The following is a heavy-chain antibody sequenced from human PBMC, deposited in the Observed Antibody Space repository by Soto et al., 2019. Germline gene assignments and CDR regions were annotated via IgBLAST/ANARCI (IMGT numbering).Heavy chain of an antibody. J-gene: IGHJ6*02. V-gene: IGHV3-23*01. CDR3: LRVVTAKVYYYGMDV. CDR1: GFTFSSYA. CDR2: ISGSGGST. D-gene: IGHD2-21*02. Sequence: GGSLRLSCAASGFTFSSYAMSWVRQAPGKGLEWVSAISGSGGSTYYADSVKGRFTISRDNSKNTLYLQMNSLRAEDTAVYYCLRVVTAKVYYYGMDVWGQGTTVTVSS.